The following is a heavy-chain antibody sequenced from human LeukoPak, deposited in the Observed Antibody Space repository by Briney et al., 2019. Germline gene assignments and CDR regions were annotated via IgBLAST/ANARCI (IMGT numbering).Heavy chain of an antibody. V-gene: IGHV3-15*01. CDR2: IKSKADGGTT. CDR3: TTVPTYYYGSGRSYYYYMDV. Sequence: GGSLRLSCAASGFTFNNAWMSWVRQAPGKGLEWVGRIKSKADGGTTDHAAPVKGRFSISRDDSKSTLYLQMNSLKTEDTAVYYCTTVPTYYYGSGRSYYYYMDVWGKGTTVTVSS. CDR1: GFTFNNAW. D-gene: IGHD3-10*01. J-gene: IGHJ6*03.